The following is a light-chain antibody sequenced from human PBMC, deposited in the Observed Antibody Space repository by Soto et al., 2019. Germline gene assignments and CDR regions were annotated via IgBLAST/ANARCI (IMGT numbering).Light chain of an antibody. J-gene: IGKJ5*01. CDR1: QSVSSY. CDR2: DAS. V-gene: IGKV3-11*01. Sequence: ELVLTQSPATLSLSPGERDTLPCRASQSVSSYLAWYQQKPGQAPRLLIYDASNRATGIPARFSGSGSGTDFTLTISSLEPEDFAVYYCQQRSNWPPFTFGQGTRLEIK. CDR3: QQRSNWPPFT.